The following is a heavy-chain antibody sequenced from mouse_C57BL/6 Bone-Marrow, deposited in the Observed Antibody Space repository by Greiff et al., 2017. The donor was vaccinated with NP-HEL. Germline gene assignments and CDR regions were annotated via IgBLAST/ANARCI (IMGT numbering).Heavy chain of an antibody. Sequence: QVQLQQSGAELARPGASVKLSCKASGYTFTSYGISWVKQRTGQGLEWIGEIYPRSGNTYYNEKFKGKATLTADKSSSTAYMELRRLTSEDSAVYFCARALRPLAYWGEGTLVTVSA. CDR3: ARALRPLAY. J-gene: IGHJ3*01. CDR1: GYTFTSYG. D-gene: IGHD3-2*02. CDR2: IYPRSGNT. V-gene: IGHV1-81*01.